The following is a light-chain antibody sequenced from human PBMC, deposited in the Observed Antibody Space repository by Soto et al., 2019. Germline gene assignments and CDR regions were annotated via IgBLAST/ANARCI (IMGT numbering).Light chain of an antibody. V-gene: IGLV2-14*01. CDR1: SSNVGGYNY. Sequence: QSALTQPASVSGSPGQSITLSCTGTSSNVGGYNYVSWYQQHPGKAPKLMIYEVSNRPSGVSNRFSGSKSGNTASLTISGLQAEDEADYYCSSYTSGSSLVVFGGGTKLTVL. CDR2: EVS. CDR3: SSYTSGSSLVV. J-gene: IGLJ2*01.